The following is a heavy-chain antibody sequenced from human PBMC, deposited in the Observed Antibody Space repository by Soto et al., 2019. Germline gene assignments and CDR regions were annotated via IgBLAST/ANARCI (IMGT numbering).Heavy chain of an antibody. CDR2: ISAYNGNT. J-gene: IGHJ5*02. V-gene: IGHV1-18*01. CDR3: ARDIMTTVTTVAWFDP. D-gene: IGHD4-17*01. Sequence: QVPLVQSGAEVKKPGASVKVSCKASGYTFTSYGISWVRQAPGQGLEWMGWISAYNGNTNYAQKLQGRVTMTTDTSTSTAYMELRSLRSDDTAVYCFARDIMTTVTTVAWFDPWGQGTLVTVSS. CDR1: GYTFTSYG.